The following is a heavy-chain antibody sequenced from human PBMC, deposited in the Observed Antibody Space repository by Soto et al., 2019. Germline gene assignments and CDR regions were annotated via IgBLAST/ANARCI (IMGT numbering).Heavy chain of an antibody. CDR1: GFTFTRYS. J-gene: IGHJ4*02. CDR2: ISSTTNYI. V-gene: IGHV3-21*06. Sequence: PGLSCAASGFTFTRYSMNWVRQAPGKGLEWVSSISSTTNYIYYGDSMKGRFTISRDNAKNSLYLEMNSLRAEDTAVYYCARESEDLTSNFDYWGQGTLVTVSS. CDR3: ARESEDLTSNFDY.